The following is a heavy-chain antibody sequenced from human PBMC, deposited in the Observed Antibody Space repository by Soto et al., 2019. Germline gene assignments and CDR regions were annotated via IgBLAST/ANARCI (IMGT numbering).Heavy chain of an antibody. CDR2: IDPSDSYT. V-gene: IGHV5-10-1*03. Sequence: EVQLVQSGAEVKKPGESLRISCQGSGYNFAIYWISWVRQVPGKGLEWVGRIDPSDSYTNYSPSFQGHVTISADKSNSTAYLQWSSLRASDTATYYCARHTPSTAWGWAHWGQGTLVSVTS. CDR1: GYNFAIYW. CDR3: ARHTPSTAWGWAH. D-gene: IGHD2-2*01. J-gene: IGHJ4*02.